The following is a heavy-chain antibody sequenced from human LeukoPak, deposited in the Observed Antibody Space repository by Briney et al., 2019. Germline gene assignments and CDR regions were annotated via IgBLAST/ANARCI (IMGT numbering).Heavy chain of an antibody. V-gene: IGHV3-48*01. CDR2: ISGRSSTI. D-gene: IGHD1-26*01. J-gene: IGHJ4*02. CDR3: ARDRLTSGSYFFDY. Sequence: GGSLRLSCAASAFTFSDYNMNWVRQAPGKGLEWISYISGRSSTIYYADSVGGRFTISRDNAKNSMYLQMNSLRAEDTAVYYCARDRLTSGSYFFDYWGQGTLVTVSS. CDR1: AFTFSDYN.